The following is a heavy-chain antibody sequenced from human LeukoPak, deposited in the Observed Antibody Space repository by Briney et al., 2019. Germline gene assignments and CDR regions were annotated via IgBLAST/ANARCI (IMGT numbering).Heavy chain of an antibody. D-gene: IGHD2-21*02. J-gene: IGHJ4*02. V-gene: IGHV4-59*08. CDR2: IYYSGST. CDR1: GGSISSYY. Sequence: SETLSLTCTVSGGSISSYYWSWIRQPPGKGLEWIGYIYYSGSTNYNPSLKSRVTISVDTSKNQFSLKLGSVTAADTAVYYCARHVMTAASDYFDYWGQGTLVTVSS. CDR3: ARHVMTAASDYFDY.